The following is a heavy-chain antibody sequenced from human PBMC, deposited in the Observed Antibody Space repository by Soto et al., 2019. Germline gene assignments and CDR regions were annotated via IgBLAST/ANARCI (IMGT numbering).Heavy chain of an antibody. Sequence: QVQLVESGGGLVKPGGSLRLSCAVSGFTFSDYYMSWIRQAPGKGLEWVSYISSSSTFRDYADSVKGRFTISRDNAKKSLYLQMNSLRVEDTAVYYCARGGVLWFGELLPLLGYYYGMDVWGQGTTVTVSS. J-gene: IGHJ6*02. D-gene: IGHD3-10*01. CDR2: ISSSSTFR. V-gene: IGHV3-11*06. CDR3: ARGGVLWFGELLPLLGYYYGMDV. CDR1: GFTFSDYY.